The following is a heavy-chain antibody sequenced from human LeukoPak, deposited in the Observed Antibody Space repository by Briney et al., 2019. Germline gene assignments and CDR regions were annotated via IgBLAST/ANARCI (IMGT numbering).Heavy chain of an antibody. CDR1: GFTSISYA. J-gene: IGHJ6*03. Sequence: GGSLRLSFAASGFTSISYAMSWVRQAPGKGREWVSAISGSGGSTYYADSVKGRFTISRDNSKNTLYLQMNSLRAEDTAVYYCAKGLSSGYSNYYYYMDVWGKGTTVTVSS. D-gene: IGHD1-26*01. CDR2: ISGSGGST. V-gene: IGHV3-23*01. CDR3: AKGLSSGYSNYYYYMDV.